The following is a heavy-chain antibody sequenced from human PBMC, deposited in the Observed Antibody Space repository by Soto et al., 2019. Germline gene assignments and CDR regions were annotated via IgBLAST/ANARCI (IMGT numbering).Heavy chain of an antibody. CDR1: GYTFTSYA. V-gene: IGHV1-3*01. CDR3: TNGGATGAFDI. J-gene: IGHJ3*02. Sequence: QVQLVQSGAEVKKPGASVKVSCKASGYTFTSYAMHWVRQAPGQRLEWMGWINAGNGNTKYSQKFQGRGTITRDTSASTAYMELSSLRSEDTAVYYCTNGGATGAFDIWGQGTMVTVSS. D-gene: IGHD1-26*01. CDR2: INAGNGNT.